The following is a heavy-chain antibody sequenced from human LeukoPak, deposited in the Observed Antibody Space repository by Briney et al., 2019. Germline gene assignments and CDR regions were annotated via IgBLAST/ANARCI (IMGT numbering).Heavy chain of an antibody. J-gene: IGHJ5*01. V-gene: IGHV6-1*01. Sequence: SQTLSLTCAISGDSLSSYTAAWNWIRQSPSRGLEWLGRTYYRSRWLLDYAVPVRSRITINADTSKNRFSVQLASVTPDDTAVYYCARDGDFYGSGTLDSWGQGTLVTVSS. CDR3: ARDGDFYGSGTLDS. D-gene: IGHD3-10*01. CDR2: TYYRSRWLL. CDR1: GDSLSSYTAA.